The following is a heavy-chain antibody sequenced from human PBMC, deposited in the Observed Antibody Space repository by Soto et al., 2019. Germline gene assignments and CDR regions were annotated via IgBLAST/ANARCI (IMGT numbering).Heavy chain of an antibody. D-gene: IGHD3-10*01. CDR2: IFYSGST. CDR1: GGSISNYY. Sequence: QVQLQESGPGLVKPSETLSLTCTVSGGSISNYYSSWIRQPPGKGLEWIGYIFYSGSTKYNPSLKSRATISIDTSKNQVSLKLSSVTAEDTAVYYCATLPRGHWGQGTLVTVSS. CDR3: ATLPRGH. V-gene: IGHV4-59*08. J-gene: IGHJ4*02.